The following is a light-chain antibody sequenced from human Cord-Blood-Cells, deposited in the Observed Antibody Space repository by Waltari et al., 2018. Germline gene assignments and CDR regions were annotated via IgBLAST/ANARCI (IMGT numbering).Light chain of an antibody. V-gene: IGLV1-44*01. CDR2: SNN. Sequence: QSVLTQPPSASATPGQRVTISCSGSSSNIGSNTVNWYKQLPVTAPKPLIYSNNQRPSGVPDRFSGSKSGTSASLAISGLQSEDEADYYCAAWDDSLNGYVFGTGTKVTVL. CDR3: AAWDDSLNGYV. CDR1: SSNIGSNT. J-gene: IGLJ1*01.